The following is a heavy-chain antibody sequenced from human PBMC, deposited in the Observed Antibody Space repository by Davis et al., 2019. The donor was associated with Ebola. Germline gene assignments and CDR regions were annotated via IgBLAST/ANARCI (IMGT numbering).Heavy chain of an antibody. CDR3: AREDRWYYYGMDV. CDR2: ISYDGSNK. Sequence: PGGSLRLSCAASGFTFSSYGMHWVRQAPGKGLEWVAVISYDGSNKYYADSVKGRFTISRDNSKNTLYLQMNSLRAEDTAVYYCAREDRWYYYGMDVWGQGTTVTVSS. V-gene: IGHV3-30*03. J-gene: IGHJ6*02. CDR1: GFTFSSYG. D-gene: IGHD6-13*01.